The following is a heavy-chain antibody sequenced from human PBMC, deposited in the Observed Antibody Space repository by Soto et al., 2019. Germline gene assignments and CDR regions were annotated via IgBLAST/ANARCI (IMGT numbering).Heavy chain of an antibody. D-gene: IGHD1-1*01. CDR1: GYTFTSYG. Sequence: QVHLVQSGAEVKKPGASVKVSCKASGYTFTSYGITWVRQAPGQGLEWMGWINAHDGNTDHAQKLQGRVIVTRATSTSTAYMELRSLISDDTSVYYCARGRYGDYWGQGALVTVSS. CDR3: ARGRYGDY. V-gene: IGHV1-18*01. CDR2: INAHDGNT. J-gene: IGHJ4*02.